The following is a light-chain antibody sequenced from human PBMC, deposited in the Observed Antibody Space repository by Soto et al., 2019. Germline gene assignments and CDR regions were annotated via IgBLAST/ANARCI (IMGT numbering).Light chain of an antibody. CDR1: SSDIGAYNY. CDR3: SSYAGSNDRWV. J-gene: IGLJ3*02. CDR2: EVS. V-gene: IGLV2-8*01. Sequence: QSALTQPPSASGSPGQSVTISCTGTSSDIGAYNYVSWYQQHPGKAPKLMIHEVSKRPSGVPDRFSGSKSGNTAFLTVSGLQAEDEADYYCSSYAGSNDRWVFGGGTKPPVL.